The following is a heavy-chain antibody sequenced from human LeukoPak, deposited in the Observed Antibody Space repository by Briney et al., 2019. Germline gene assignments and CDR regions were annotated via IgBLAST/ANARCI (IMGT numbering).Heavy chain of an antibody. D-gene: IGHD2-2*01. J-gene: IGHJ6*03. Sequence: SVKVSCKASGGTFSSYAISWVRQAPGQGLEWMGGIIPIFGIANYAQKFQGRVTITTDESTSTAYMELSSLRSEDTAVYYCARGIVVVPAGVEYYYYMDVWGKGTTVTVSS. CDR2: IIPIFGIA. V-gene: IGHV1-69*05. CDR1: GGTFSSYA. CDR3: ARGIVVVPAGVEYYYYMDV.